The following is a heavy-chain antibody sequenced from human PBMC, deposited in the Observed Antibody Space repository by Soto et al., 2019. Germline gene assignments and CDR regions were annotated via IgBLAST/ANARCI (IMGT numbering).Heavy chain of an antibody. CDR1: GGTFSSYA. J-gene: IGHJ6*02. CDR3: ARDGGQRRAATYYYGMDV. Sequence: ASVKVSCKASGGTFSSYAISWVRQAPGQGLEWMGGIIPIFGTANYAQKFQGRVTITADESTSTAYMELSSLRSEDTAVYYCARDGGQRRAATYYYGMDVWGQGTTVTVSS. V-gene: IGHV1-69*13. CDR2: IIPIFGTA. D-gene: IGHD3-16*01.